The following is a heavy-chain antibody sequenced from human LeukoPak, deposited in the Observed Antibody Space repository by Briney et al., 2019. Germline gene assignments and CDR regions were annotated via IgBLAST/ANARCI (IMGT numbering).Heavy chain of an antibody. CDR2: TNPNSGGT. CDR1: GYTFTGYY. V-gene: IGHV1-2*06. J-gene: IGHJ4*02. CDR3: ARERAVQGYCSGGSCYINDY. Sequence: ASVKVSCKASGYTFTGYYMHWVRQAPGQGLEWMGRTNPNSGGTNYVQKFQGRVTMTRDTSISTAYMELSRLRSDDTAVYYCARERAVQGYCSGGSCYINDYWGQGTLVTVSS. D-gene: IGHD2-15*01.